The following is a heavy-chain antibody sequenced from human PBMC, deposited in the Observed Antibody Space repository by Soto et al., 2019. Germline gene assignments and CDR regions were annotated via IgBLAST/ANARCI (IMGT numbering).Heavy chain of an antibody. J-gene: IGHJ6*01. CDR1: GGTFDDFI. CDR2: IVPMFGTA. D-gene: IGHD1-1*01. V-gene: IGHV1-69*01. CDR3: ARIGPFRRYLRQSLGMDV. Sequence: QVQLVQSGAEVKEPGSSVKVSCKASGGTFDDFIMNWVRQTPGQGLEWMGGIVPMFGTATYAEKFKGRVTISATGSTRTDYMELTSLRSESTAVYYCARIGPFRRYLRQSLGMDVWGQGTTVTVS.